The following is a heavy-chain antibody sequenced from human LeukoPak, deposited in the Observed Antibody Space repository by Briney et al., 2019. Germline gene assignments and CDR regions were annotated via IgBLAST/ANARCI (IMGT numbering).Heavy chain of an antibody. CDR1: GFTFSSYW. V-gene: IGHV3-74*01. Sequence: GGSLRLSGAASGFTFSSYWMNWVRQAPGKGLVWVSRIASDGSSTTYADSVKGRFSISRDNAKNTLYLQMNRLRVEDTAVYYCARGRPHGNDYWGQGTLVTVSS. D-gene: IGHD4-23*01. J-gene: IGHJ4*02. CDR2: IASDGSST. CDR3: ARGRPHGNDY.